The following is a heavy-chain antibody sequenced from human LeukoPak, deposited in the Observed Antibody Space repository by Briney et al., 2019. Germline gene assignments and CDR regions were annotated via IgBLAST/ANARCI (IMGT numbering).Heavy chain of an antibody. J-gene: IGHJ3*02. V-gene: IGHV1-46*01. D-gene: IGHD2-21*02. Sequence: ASVKVSCKASGYTFTSYYMHWVRQAPGQGLEWMGIINPSGGSTSYAQKFQGRVTMTRDMSTGTVYMELSSLRSEDTAVYYCARGVEAYCGGDCSNDAFDIWGQGTMVTVSS. CDR3: ARGVEAYCGGDCSNDAFDI. CDR2: INPSGGST. CDR1: GYTFTSYY.